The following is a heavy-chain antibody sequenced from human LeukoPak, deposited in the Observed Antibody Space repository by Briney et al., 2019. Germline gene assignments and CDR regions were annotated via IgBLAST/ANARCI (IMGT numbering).Heavy chain of an antibody. CDR3: AKDPTNYDILTGYPDY. Sequence: GGSLRLSCAASGFTFDDYGMSWVRQAPGKGLEWVSGINWNGGSTGYADSVKGRFTISRDNAKNSLYLQMNSLRAEDTALYYCAKDPTNYDILTGYPDYWGQGTLVTVSS. CDR2: INWNGGST. J-gene: IGHJ4*02. V-gene: IGHV3-20*04. D-gene: IGHD3-9*01. CDR1: GFTFDDYG.